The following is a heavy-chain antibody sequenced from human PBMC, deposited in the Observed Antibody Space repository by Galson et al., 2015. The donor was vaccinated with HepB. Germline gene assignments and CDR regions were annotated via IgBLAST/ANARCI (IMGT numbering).Heavy chain of an antibody. J-gene: IGHJ6*01. D-gene: IGHD3-10*01. CDR3: TRDTVRGGQCEPRHKPPCRGEQCHQ. CDR1: GFTFGDYA. CDR2: IRSKAYGGTT. Sequence: SLRLSCAASGFTFGDYAMSWFRQAPGKGLEWVGSIRSKAYGGTTEYAASVKGRFTISRDDSKSIAYLQMNSLKTEDTAVYYCTRDTVRGGQCEPRHKPPCRGEQCHQGALGT. V-gene: IGHV3-49*03.